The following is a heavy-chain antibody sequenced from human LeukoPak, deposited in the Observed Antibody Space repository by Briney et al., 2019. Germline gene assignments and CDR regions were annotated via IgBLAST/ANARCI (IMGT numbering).Heavy chain of an antibody. Sequence: KASETLSLTCAVDGSSFSGYYWTWIRQTPGKGLEFIGEIDHSGRTNYNPSLKSRVTISIDTSKNQYSLKLSSVTAADTAMYYCTRSRVTTSPYFDYWGQGILVTVSS. CDR2: IDHSGRT. CDR3: TRSRVTTSPYFDY. J-gene: IGHJ4*02. D-gene: IGHD4-17*01. CDR1: GSSFSGYY. V-gene: IGHV4-34*01.